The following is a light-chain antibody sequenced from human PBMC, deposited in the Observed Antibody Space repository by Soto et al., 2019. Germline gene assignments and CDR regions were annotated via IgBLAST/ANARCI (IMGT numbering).Light chain of an antibody. V-gene: IGLV2-8*01. J-gene: IGLJ3*02. Sequence: QSALTQPPSASGSPGQSVTISCTGTSSDVGGYNYVSWYQQHSGKAPKLMIYEVTRRPSGVPDRFSGSKSGNTASLTVSGLQAEDEADYYCDSYAGSNNVRVFGGGTQLTVL. CDR3: DSYAGSNNVRV. CDR2: EVT. CDR1: SSDVGGYNY.